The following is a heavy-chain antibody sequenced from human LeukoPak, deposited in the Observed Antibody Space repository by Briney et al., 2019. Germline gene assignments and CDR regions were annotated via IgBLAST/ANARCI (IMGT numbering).Heavy chain of an antibody. D-gene: IGHD2-2*02. Sequence: SETLSLTCTVSGGSISSYYWSWIRQPAGKGLEWIGRIYTSGSANDNPSLKSRVTMSVDTSKNQFSLKLSYVTAADTAVYYCARDPSDYCSSTSCYTREYYFDYWGQGTLVTVSS. J-gene: IGHJ4*02. CDR3: ARDPSDYCSSTSCYTREYYFDY. CDR2: IYTSGSA. V-gene: IGHV4-4*07. CDR1: GGSISSYY.